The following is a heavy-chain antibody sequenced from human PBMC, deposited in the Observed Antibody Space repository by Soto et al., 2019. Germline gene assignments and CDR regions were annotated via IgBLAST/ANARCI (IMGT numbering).Heavy chain of an antibody. V-gene: IGHV3-7*03. Sequence: EVQLVESGGGLVQPGGSLRLSCAASGFTFSSYWMTWVRQAPGKGLEWVANIIKDGSEKSYVDSVKGRFTISRDNAKSSLYLEMNSLRVEDTAMYYCARDWGGLGYWGQGTLVTVSS. J-gene: IGHJ4*02. CDR2: IIKDGSEK. CDR1: GFTFSSYW. CDR3: ARDWGGLGY. D-gene: IGHD3-10*01.